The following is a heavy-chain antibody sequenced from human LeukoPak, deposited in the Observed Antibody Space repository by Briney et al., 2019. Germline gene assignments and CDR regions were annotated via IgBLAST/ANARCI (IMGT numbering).Heavy chain of an antibody. Sequence: GGSLRLSCAASGFTFSNNWMSWVRQAPGKGLECVANIKKDGSEKYYINSVKGRFTISRDNAKNSLYLQMNSLRAEDTALYYCVKDAGTAWGQGTLVTVSS. V-gene: IGHV3-7*01. J-gene: IGHJ5*02. CDR1: GFTFSNNW. D-gene: IGHD2-8*02. CDR2: IKKDGSEK. CDR3: VKDAGTA.